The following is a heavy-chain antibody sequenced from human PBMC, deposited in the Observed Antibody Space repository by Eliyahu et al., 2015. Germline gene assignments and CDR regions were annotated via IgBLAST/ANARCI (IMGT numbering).Heavy chain of an antibody. V-gene: IGHV1-69*01. CDR2: IIPIFGXA. CDR1: GXXFSSXX. CDR3: AREGPPYSGSPEGAFDI. J-gene: IGHJ3*02. D-gene: IGHD1-26*01. Sequence: QVQLVQSGAEVKKPGSSVKVSCKASGXXFSSXXISWVRQAPGQGLEWMGGIIPIFGXANYAQKFQGRVTITADESTSTAYMELSSLRSEDTAVYYCAREGPPYSGSPEGAFDIWGQGTMVTVSS.